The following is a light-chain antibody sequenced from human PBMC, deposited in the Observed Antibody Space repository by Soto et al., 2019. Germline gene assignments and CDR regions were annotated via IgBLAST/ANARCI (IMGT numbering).Light chain of an antibody. CDR1: QSVSSN. CDR3: QQYNNWWT. CDR2: GAS. J-gene: IGKJ1*01. V-gene: IGKV3-15*01. Sequence: EIVMTQSPATLSVSPGERATLSCRASQSVSSNLAWYQQKPGQAPRLLIYGASTRATALPARFSGSGSGTEFTLTISSLQSEDVAVYYWQQYNNWWTFGQGTNVEIK.